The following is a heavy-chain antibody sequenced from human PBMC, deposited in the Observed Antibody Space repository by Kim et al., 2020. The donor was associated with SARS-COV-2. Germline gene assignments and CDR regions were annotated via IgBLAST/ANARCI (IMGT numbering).Heavy chain of an antibody. J-gene: IGHJ4*02. D-gene: IGHD5-18*01. V-gene: IGHV1-8*01. Sequence: GYAQKFQGRVTMTRNTSISTAYMGLSSLRSEDTAVYYCARGRGAAMVIFYWGQGTLVTVSS. CDR3: ARGRGAAMVIFY.